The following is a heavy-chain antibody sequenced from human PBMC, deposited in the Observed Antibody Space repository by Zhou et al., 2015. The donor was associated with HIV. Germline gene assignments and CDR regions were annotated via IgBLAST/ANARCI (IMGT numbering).Heavy chain of an antibody. CDR2: IIPILGTT. J-gene: IGHJ3*02. CDR3: ARQGAYDSGDYYGAFDI. V-gene: IGHV1-69*06. Sequence: QVQLVQSGAEVKKPGSSVKVSCRASGGTFSTYGISWVRQAPGQGLEWMGGIIPILGTTKYAQKFQGRVTITADRSTSTAYMDLRSLRLEDTAVYYCARQGAYDSGDYYGAFDIWGQGTMVTVSS. CDR1: GGTFSTYG. D-gene: IGHD3-22*01.